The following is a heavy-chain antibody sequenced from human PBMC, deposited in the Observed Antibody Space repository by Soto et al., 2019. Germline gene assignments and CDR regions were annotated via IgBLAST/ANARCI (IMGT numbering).Heavy chain of an antibody. V-gene: IGHV3-23*01. CDR3: AKDPHDCSSTSCYRPYHYGLSV. D-gene: IGHD2-2*01. J-gene: IGHJ6*02. Sequence: PGGSLRLSWAASGYTFSSYAMSWVRQAPGKGLEWVSAISGSGGSTYYADSVKGRFTISRDNSKNTLYLQMNSLRAEDTAVYYCAKDPHDCSSTSCYRPYHYGLSVSARRTTVTVS. CDR1: GYTFSSYA. CDR2: ISGSGGST.